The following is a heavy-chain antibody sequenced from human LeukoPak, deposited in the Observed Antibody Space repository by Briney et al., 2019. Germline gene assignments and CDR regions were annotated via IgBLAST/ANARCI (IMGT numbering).Heavy chain of an antibody. J-gene: IGHJ1*01. CDR2: INTDGSST. Sequence: PGGSLRLSCAASGFTFRSYWVHWVRQAPGKGLVWVSGINTDGSSTNYADSVKGRFTISRDNARNTLYLKMNSLRVEDMDVYYCYGGNAEQWGQGTLVTVSS. D-gene: IGHD4-23*01. CDR3: YGGNAEQ. CDR1: GFTFRSYW. V-gene: IGHV3-74*01.